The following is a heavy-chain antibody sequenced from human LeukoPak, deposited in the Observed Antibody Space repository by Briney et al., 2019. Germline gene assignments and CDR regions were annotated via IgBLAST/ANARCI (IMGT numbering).Heavy chain of an antibody. J-gene: IGHJ5*02. V-gene: IGHV3-7*01. CDR2: VRQDGSQK. D-gene: IGHD3-3*01. CDR3: AREARISIFGVVFDP. CDR1: GATFSSSW. Sequence: GGSLRLSCAASGATFSSSWMSWVRQAPGKGPEWVANVRQDGSQKYYVDSVKGRFTISRDNAKNSMYLQMNSLRAEDTAVYYCAREARISIFGVVFDPWGQGTLVTVSS.